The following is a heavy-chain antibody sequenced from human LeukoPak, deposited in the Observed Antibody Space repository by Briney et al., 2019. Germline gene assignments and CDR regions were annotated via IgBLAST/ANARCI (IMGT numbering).Heavy chain of an antibody. CDR2: INHSEST. CDR1: GESFSGYY. Sequence: PSETLSLTCAVYGESFSGYYWTWIRQPPGKGLEWIGEINHSESTSYNPSLKSRVTISVDTSKNQFSLKLSSVTAADTAVYYCARGHYYYDSSGSRAVYYYYGMDVWGQGTTVTVSS. D-gene: IGHD3-22*01. V-gene: IGHV4-34*01. J-gene: IGHJ6*02. CDR3: ARGHYYYDSSGSRAVYYYYGMDV.